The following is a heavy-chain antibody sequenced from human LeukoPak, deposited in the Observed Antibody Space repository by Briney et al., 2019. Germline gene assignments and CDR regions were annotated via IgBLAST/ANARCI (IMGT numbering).Heavy chain of an antibody. CDR3: ARDPPWFDP. J-gene: IGHJ5*02. Sequence: GGSLRLSCAASGFTFSSHAMSWVRQAPGKGLEWVSSISDNSDTIFYTASVKGRFTISRDNSRNTLYLQMDSLRAEDTAIYYCARDPPWFDPWGQGTLVAVSS. CDR1: GFTFSSHA. CDR2: ISDNSDTI. V-gene: IGHV3-23*01.